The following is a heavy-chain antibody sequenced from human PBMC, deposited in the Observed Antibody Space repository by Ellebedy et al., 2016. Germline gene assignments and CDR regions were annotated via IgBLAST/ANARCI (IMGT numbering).Heavy chain of an antibody. CDR1: GFSLSTSGVG. D-gene: IGHD4-11*01. J-gene: IGHJ4*02. V-gene: IGHV2-5*02. Sequence: SGPTLVXPTQTLTLTCTFSGFSLSTSGVGVGWIRQSPGKALEWLALIYWDDEKRYSPSLKNRLSITKDTTKNLVVPIMTNMDPVDTATYYCAYRLGWDRVGSTVTPFDYWGQGALVTVSS. CDR3: AYRLGWDRVGSTVTPFDY. CDR2: IYWDDEK.